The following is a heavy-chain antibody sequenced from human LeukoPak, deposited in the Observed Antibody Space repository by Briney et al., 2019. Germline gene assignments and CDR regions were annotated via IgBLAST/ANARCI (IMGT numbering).Heavy chain of an antibody. V-gene: IGHV3-49*03. D-gene: IGHD1-1*01. J-gene: IGHJ4*02. CDR2: IRSKAYGGTT. Sequence: GGSLRLSCTASGFTFGDYAMGWFRQAPGKGLEWVGFIRSKAYGGTTEYAASVKGRFTISRDDSKSIAYLQMNSLKTEDTAVYYCTRTAKRLTSFDYWGQGTLVTVSS. CDR3: TRTAKRLTSFDY. CDR1: GFTFGDYA.